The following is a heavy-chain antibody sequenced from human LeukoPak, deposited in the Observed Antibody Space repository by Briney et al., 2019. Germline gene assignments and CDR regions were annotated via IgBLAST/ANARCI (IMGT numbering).Heavy chain of an antibody. CDR3: AKALSGWYFDY. V-gene: IGHV3-23*01. CDR1: GFTFSSYA. J-gene: IGHJ4*02. CDR2: ISGGGGST. D-gene: IGHD6-19*01. Sequence: PGGSLRLSCAASGFTFSSYAMSWVRQAPEKGLEWVSGISGGGGSTYYADSVKGRFTISRDNSKNTLYLQMNSLRAEDTAVYYCAKALSGWYFDYWCQGTLVTVSS.